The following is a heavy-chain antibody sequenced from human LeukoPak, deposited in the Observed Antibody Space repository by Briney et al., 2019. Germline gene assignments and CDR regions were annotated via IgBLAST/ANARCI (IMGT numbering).Heavy chain of an antibody. CDR2: ISSSGRTI. J-gene: IGHJ5*02. CDR1: GFTFSDYY. Sequence: GGSLRLSCAASGFTFSDYYMSWIRQAPGKGLEWVSYISSSGRTIYYADSVKGRFTISRDNAKNSLYLQMNSLRAEDTAIYYCAREQYTGYSSSWYAPGSVGFDPWGQGTLVTVSS. V-gene: IGHV3-11*04. D-gene: IGHD6-13*01. CDR3: AREQYTGYSSSWYAPGSVGFDP.